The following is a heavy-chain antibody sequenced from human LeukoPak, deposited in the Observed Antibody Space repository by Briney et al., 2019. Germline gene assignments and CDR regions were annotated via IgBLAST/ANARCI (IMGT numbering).Heavy chain of an antibody. Sequence: SETLSLTCAVYGGSFSGYYWSWIRQPPGKGLEWIGEINHSGSTNYNPSLKSRVTISVDTSKNQFSLKLSSVTAADTAVYYCASGPDYGMDVWGQGTTVTVSS. J-gene: IGHJ6*02. CDR3: ASGPDYGMDV. V-gene: IGHV4-34*01. CDR2: INHSGST. CDR1: GGSFSGYY.